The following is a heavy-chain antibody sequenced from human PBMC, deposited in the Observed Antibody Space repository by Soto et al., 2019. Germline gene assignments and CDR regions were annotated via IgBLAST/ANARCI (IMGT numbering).Heavy chain of an antibody. CDR2: ILPVLGNT. D-gene: IGHD3-9*01. CDR3: ARGSVFLTGTNARFAH. J-gene: IGHJ4*02. Sequence: QVQLVQSGPQVKKPGSSVKVSCTASGGTFGRYTISWVRQAPGQGLEWMGGILPVLGNTNVAQRFQDRLTFTADESTRAAYLELSSLRPEDSAVYYCARGSVFLTGTNARFAHWGQGILVTVSS. V-gene: IGHV1-69*16. CDR1: GGTFGRYT.